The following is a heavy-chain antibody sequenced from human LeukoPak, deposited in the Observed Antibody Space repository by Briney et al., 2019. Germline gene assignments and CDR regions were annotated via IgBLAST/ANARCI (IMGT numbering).Heavy chain of an antibody. J-gene: IGHJ4*02. CDR3: ARGNDYGDHVGIYFDY. CDR2: IKQDESEK. CDR1: GFTFSNYW. V-gene: IGHV3-7*03. D-gene: IGHD4-17*01. Sequence: GGSLRLSCAASGFTFSNYWMSWVRQAPGKGLEWVANIKQDESEKYYVDSVKGRFTISRDNAKNSLYLQTNSLRAEDTAVYYCARGNDYGDHVGIYFDYWGQGTLVTVSS.